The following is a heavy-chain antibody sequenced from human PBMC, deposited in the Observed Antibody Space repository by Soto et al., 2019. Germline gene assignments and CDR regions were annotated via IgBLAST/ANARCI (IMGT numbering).Heavy chain of an antibody. Sequence: QPGGSLRLSCAASGFTFSSYAMSWVRQAPGKGLEWVSAISGSGGSTYYADSVKGRFTISRDNSKNTLYLQMNSLRAEDTAVYYCARDANWNDPVFYNWFDPWGQGTLVTVSS. D-gene: IGHD1-20*01. CDR3: ARDANWNDPVFYNWFDP. J-gene: IGHJ5*02. CDR1: GFTFSSYA. V-gene: IGHV3-23*01. CDR2: ISGSGGST.